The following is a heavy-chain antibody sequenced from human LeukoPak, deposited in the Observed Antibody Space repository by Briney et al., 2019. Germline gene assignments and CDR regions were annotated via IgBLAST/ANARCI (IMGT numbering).Heavy chain of an antibody. J-gene: IGHJ4*02. CDR2: IYYSGST. V-gene: IGHV4-59*08. D-gene: IGHD3-22*01. CDR3: AGYYDSSGYYPSFDY. CDR1: GGSISSYH. Sequence: SETLSLTCTVSGGSISSYHWSWLRQPPGKGLECIGYIYYSGSTHYNPSLKSRVTISVDTSKNQFSLKLSSVTAADTAVYYCAGYYDSSGYYPSFDYWGQGTLVTVSS.